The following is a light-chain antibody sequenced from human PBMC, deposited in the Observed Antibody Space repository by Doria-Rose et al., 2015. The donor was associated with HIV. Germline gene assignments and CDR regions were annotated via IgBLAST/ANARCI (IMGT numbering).Light chain of an antibody. CDR1: QSFSSTY. V-gene: IGKV3-20*01. CDR3: HQYGTSWT. Sequence: QSPGTLSLSPGERATLPCRASQSFSSTYLAWYQQKPGQAPSLLIYDGSTRATGIPDRFSASGSGTDFTLTINRLEPGDFALYYCHQYGTSWTFGQGTKVEI. CDR2: DGS. J-gene: IGKJ1*01.